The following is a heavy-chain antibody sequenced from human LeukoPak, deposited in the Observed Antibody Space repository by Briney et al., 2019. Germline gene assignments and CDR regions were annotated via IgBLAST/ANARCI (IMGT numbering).Heavy chain of an antibody. CDR2: ISHSGGST. J-gene: IGHJ4*02. Sequence: GGSLRLSCAASGFTFSSFAMNWVRQAPGKGLEWVSGISHSGGSTYYADSVKGRFTISRDNSKNTLYLQMSSLRAEDTAVYYCAKDLTRHYDSSGYYDYWGQGTLVTVSS. CDR1: GFTFSSFA. CDR3: AKDLTRHYDSSGYYDY. D-gene: IGHD3-22*01. V-gene: IGHV3-23*01.